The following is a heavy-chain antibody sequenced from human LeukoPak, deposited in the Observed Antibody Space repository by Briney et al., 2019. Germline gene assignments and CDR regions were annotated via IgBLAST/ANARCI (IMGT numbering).Heavy chain of an antibody. D-gene: IGHD3-10*01. V-gene: IGHV3-30*18. Sequence: GRSLRLSCAASGFTFRNYGMHWVRQAPGKGLEWVAVIPFDGRNAYYADSVRGRFTISRDNSMNTLFLHVNDLRAEDTAAYYCAKDLTTYGSGSYYDSWGQGSLVSVSS. J-gene: IGHJ5*01. CDR2: IPFDGRNA. CDR3: AKDLTTYGSGSYYDS. CDR1: GFTFRNYG.